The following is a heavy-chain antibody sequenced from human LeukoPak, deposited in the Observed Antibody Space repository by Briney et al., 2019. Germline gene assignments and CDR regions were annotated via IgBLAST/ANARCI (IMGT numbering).Heavy chain of an antibody. CDR3: ARDGLWCSSTSCHNYYYYYGMDV. Sequence: ASVKVSCKASGGTFSSYTISWVRQAPGQGLEWMGRIIPIFGIANYAQKFQGRVTITADKSTSTAYMELSSLRSEDTALYYCARDGLWCSSTSCHNYYYYYGMDVWGKGTTVTVSS. V-gene: IGHV1-69*04. CDR2: IIPIFGIA. D-gene: IGHD2-2*01. J-gene: IGHJ6*04. CDR1: GGTFSSYT.